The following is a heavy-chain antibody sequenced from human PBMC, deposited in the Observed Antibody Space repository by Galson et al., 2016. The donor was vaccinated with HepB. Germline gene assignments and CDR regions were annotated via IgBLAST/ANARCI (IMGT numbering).Heavy chain of an antibody. CDR1: GFIFSNYG. CDR3: AKERGDCCGGTCRYHDAFDI. D-gene: IGHD2-15*01. CDR2: ISFDGSNA. V-gene: IGHV3-30*18. J-gene: IGHJ3*02. Sequence: SLRLSCAASGFIFSNYGMHWVRQAPGKGLEWVAVISFDGSNAYYGDSVKGRFTISRDNSKNTLSLQMNSLRAEDTAVYYCAKERGDCCGGTCRYHDAFDICGHGTMVTVSS.